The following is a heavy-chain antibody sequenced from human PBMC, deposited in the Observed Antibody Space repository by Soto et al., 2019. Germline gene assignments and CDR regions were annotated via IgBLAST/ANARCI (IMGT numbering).Heavy chain of an antibody. D-gene: IGHD6-19*01. CDR3: AKVLLTYTSGWYHPHFGY. V-gene: IGHV3-30*18. Sequence: PGGSLRRSCAASGFTFSSYVMHWVRQAPGKGLEWVAVVSNDGSNRDYADSVKGRFTISRDNSKNTLYLQMNSLRAEDTAVYYCAKVLLTYTSGWYHPHFGYRRELTLFPAS. CDR1: GFTFSSYV. CDR2: VSNDGSNR. J-gene: IGHJ4*02.